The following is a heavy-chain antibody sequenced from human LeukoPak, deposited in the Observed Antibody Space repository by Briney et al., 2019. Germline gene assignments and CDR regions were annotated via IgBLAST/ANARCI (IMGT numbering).Heavy chain of an antibody. J-gene: IGHJ4*02. CDR2: LYTGGDT. Sequence: GGSLRLSCAASGFTFSSYALSWVRQAPGKGLECVSFLYTGGDTYYADSVKGRFTISRDNSKNTLYLQMNSLRAEDTAVYYCAKDRSLDGGNSNGYFDSWGQGTLVTVSS. CDR3: AKDRSLDGGNSNGYFDS. D-gene: IGHD4-23*01. V-gene: IGHV3-23*03. CDR1: GFTFSSYA.